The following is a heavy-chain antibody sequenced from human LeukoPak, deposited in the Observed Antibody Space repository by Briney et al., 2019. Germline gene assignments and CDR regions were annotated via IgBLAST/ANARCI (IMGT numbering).Heavy chain of an antibody. Sequence: ASVKVSCKASGYTFTSYYMHWVRQAPGQGLEWMGIINPSGGSTSYAQKFQGRVTMTRDTSTSTVYMELSSLRSEDTAVYYYARVTAGGERSSELDYWGQGTLVTVSS. CDR3: ARVTAGGERSSELDY. CDR2: INPSGGST. V-gene: IGHV1-46*01. D-gene: IGHD2-8*02. J-gene: IGHJ4*02. CDR1: GYTFTSYY.